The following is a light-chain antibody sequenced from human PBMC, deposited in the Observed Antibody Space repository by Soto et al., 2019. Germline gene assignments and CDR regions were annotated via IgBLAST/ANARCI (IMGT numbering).Light chain of an antibody. J-gene: IGKJ2*01. Sequence: DIQMTQSPSSLSASVGDRVTSTFRASQSISSYLNWYQQKPGKAPKLLIYAASSLQSGVPSRFSGSGSGTDFTLTISSLQPEDFATYYCQQSYSTPPYTFGQGTKLEIK. CDR2: AAS. V-gene: IGKV1-39*01. CDR1: QSISSY. CDR3: QQSYSTPPYT.